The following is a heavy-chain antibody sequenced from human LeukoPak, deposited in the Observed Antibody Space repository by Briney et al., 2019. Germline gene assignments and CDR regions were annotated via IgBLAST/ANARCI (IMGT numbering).Heavy chain of an antibody. CDR3: TKDQATVVTPGGDY. CDR2: ISGSGGST. Sequence: PGGSLRLSCAASGFTFSNAWMSWVRQAPGKGLEWVSAISGSGGSTYYADSVKGRFTISRDNSKNTLYLQMNSLRAEDTAVYYCTKDQATVVTPGGDYWGQGTLVTVSS. J-gene: IGHJ4*02. V-gene: IGHV3-23*01. D-gene: IGHD4-23*01. CDR1: GFTFSNAW.